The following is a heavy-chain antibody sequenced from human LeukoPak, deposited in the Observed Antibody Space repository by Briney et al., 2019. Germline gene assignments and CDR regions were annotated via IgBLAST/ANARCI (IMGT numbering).Heavy chain of an antibody. V-gene: IGHV3-11*04. J-gene: IGHJ6*03. CDR3: AKDLGGSGSYYYYYYYMDV. D-gene: IGHD3-10*01. CDR2: ISSSGSTI. Sequence: GGSLRLSCAASGFTFSDYYMSWIRQAPGKGLEWVSYISSSGSTIYYADSVKGRFTISRDNAKNSLYLQMNSLRAEDTAVYYCAKDLGGSGSYYYYYYYMDVWGKGTTVTISS. CDR1: GFTFSDYY.